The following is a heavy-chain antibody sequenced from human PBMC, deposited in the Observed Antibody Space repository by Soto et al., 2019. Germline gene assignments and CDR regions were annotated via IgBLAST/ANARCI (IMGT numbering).Heavy chain of an antibody. D-gene: IGHD3-10*01. CDR3: ARGRGSGSSFYYYGMDV. CDR1: DGSISSYC. CDR2: IYYSGST. Sequence: SGSLSLTCADSDGSISSYCWSWIRQPPGKGLEWIGYIYYSGSTNYNPSLKSRVTISVDTSKNQFSLKLSSVTAADTAVYYCARGRGSGSSFYYYGMDVWGQGTTVTVSS. V-gene: IGHV4-59*01. J-gene: IGHJ6*02.